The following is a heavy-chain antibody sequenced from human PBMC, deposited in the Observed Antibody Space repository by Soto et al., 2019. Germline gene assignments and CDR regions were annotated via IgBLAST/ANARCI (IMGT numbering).Heavy chain of an antibody. CDR3: ASDLDRNDAFDI. CDR2: IWYDGSNK. CDR1: GFTFSSYG. V-gene: IGHV3-33*01. J-gene: IGHJ3*02. D-gene: IGHD3-16*02. Sequence: GGSLRLSCAASGFTFSSYGMHWVRQAPGKGLEWVAVIWYDGSNKYYADSVEGRFTISRDNSKNTLYLQMNSLRAEDTAVYYCASDLDRNDAFDIWGQGTMVTVSS.